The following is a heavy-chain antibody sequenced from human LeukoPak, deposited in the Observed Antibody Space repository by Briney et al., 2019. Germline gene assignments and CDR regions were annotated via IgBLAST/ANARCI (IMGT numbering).Heavy chain of an antibody. CDR1: GFTFSSYA. Sequence: PGGSLRLSCAASGFTFSSYAMSWVRQAPGKGLEWVSDISGSGGSTYYADSVKGRFTISRDNSKNTLYLQMNSLRAEDTAVYYCAIIRSSGSPDSNWFDPWGQGTLVTVSS. D-gene: IGHD1-26*01. J-gene: IGHJ5*02. CDR3: AIIRSSGSPDSNWFDP. CDR2: ISGSGGST. V-gene: IGHV3-23*01.